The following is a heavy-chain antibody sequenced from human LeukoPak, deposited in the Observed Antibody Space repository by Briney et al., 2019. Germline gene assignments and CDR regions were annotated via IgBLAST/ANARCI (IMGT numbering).Heavy chain of an antibody. CDR1: GGSITNYY. Sequence: SETLSLTCTVSGGSITNYYWTWIRQPPGKGLEWIGYIYYSGSTNYNPSLKSRVTISVDTSKNQFSLRLSSVTAADTAVYYCAREQYSGYDPHAGFDYWGQGTLVTVSS. V-gene: IGHV4-59*12. D-gene: IGHD5-12*01. CDR2: IYYSGST. CDR3: AREQYSGYDPHAGFDY. J-gene: IGHJ4*02.